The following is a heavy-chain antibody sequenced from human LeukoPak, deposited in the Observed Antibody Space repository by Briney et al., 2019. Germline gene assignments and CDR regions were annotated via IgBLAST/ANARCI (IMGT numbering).Heavy chain of an antibody. J-gene: IGHJ4*02. D-gene: IGHD5-24*01. V-gene: IGHV3-7*01. CDR1: GFTFSSYG. Sequence: PGGSLRLSCAASGFTFSSYGMHWVRQAPGKGLEWVANINQDGSEKYYVDSVRGRFTISRDNAKNALYLQMDSLRAEDTAVYYCAKYRLVWLPAPVFDYWGQGTLVTVSS. CDR3: AKYRLVWLPAPVFDY. CDR2: INQDGSEK.